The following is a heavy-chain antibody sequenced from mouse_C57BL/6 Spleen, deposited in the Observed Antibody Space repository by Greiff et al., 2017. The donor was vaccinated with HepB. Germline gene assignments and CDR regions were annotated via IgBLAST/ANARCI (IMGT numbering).Heavy chain of an antibody. D-gene: IGHD1-1*01. CDR1: GYSFTGYY. CDR2: INPSTGGT. CDR3: ARVLFYGSSYFDY. V-gene: IGHV1-42*01. J-gene: IGHJ2*01. Sequence: EVQLQQSGPELVKPGASVKISCKASGYSFTGYYMNWVKQSPEKSLEWIGEINPSTGGTTYNQKFKAKATLTVDKSSSTAYMQLKSLTSEDSAVYYCARVLFYGSSYFDYWGQGTTLTVSS.